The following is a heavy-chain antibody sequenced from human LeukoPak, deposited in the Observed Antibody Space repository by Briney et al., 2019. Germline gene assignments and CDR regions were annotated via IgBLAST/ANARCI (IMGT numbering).Heavy chain of an antibody. CDR3: AKDEKPDGRWNIDH. D-gene: IGHD1/OR15-1a*01. CDR1: GFTFSGYT. V-gene: IGHV3-23*01. Sequence: GGSLRLSCAASGFTFSGYTVNWVRQAPGKGLEWVSGILANGDKTYYADSVKGRFTISRDNSKNTLWLQMVSLRAEDMAVYYCAKDEKPDGRWNIDHWGQGTLVTVSS. CDR2: ILANGDKT. J-gene: IGHJ4*02.